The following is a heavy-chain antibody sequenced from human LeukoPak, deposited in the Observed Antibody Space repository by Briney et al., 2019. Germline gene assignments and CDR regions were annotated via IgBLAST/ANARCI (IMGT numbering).Heavy chain of an antibody. J-gene: IGHJ4*02. Sequence: GRALRLSCAASGFTFSSYVMHWVRQAPGKGLEWVAVISYDGSNKYYADSVKGRLTISRDNSKNTLYLQMNSLRAEDTAVYYCAKDLGSSGSFNDYWGQGTLVTVSS. CDR3: AKDLGSSGSFNDY. D-gene: IGHD6-19*01. V-gene: IGHV3-30*18. CDR1: GFTFSSYV. CDR2: ISYDGSNK.